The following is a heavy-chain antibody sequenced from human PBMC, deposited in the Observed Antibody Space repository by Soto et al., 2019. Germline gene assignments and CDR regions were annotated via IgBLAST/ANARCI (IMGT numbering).Heavy chain of an antibody. J-gene: IGHJ3*02. CDR2: IYHGST. Sequence: QLQLQESGSGLVKASQTLSITCAVSGGSISSGGYSWSWIRQPPGKGLEWIGYIYHGSTYYNPSLKSRVTISIDRSKNQFSLKLSSVTAADTAVYCCASGGSSGIGAVDSWGQGTMVTVSS. CDR3: ASGGSSGIGAVDS. V-gene: IGHV4-30-2*01. CDR1: GGSISSGGYS. D-gene: IGHD2-15*01.